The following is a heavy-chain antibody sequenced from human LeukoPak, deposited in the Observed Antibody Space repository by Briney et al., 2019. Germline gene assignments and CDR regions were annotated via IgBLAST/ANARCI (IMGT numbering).Heavy chain of an antibody. CDR1: GFTFSSYA. J-gene: IGHJ1*01. CDR3: ARVREITFGGGVPD. CDR2: ISGSGGST. V-gene: IGHV3-23*01. D-gene: IGHD3-16*01. Sequence: GGSLRFSCAASGFTFSSYAMSWVRQAPGKGLEWVSAISGSGGSTYYADSVKGRFTISRDNSKNTLYLQMNSLRAEDTAVYYCARVREITFGGGVPDWGQGTLVTVSS.